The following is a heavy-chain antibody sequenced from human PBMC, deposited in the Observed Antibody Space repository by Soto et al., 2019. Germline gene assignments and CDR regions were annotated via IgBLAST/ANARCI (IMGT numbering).Heavy chain of an antibody. Sequence: QVQLVQSGAEVRKPGSSVKVSCKASGGTFTTYDISWVRQAPGQGLEWMGGIIPLFDATTYAQKFQGRVTITADKSTGTAYMELSSLRSEDTAMYYCARDRSSSWYNGTFYFDSWGQGTLVTVSS. V-gene: IGHV1-69*06. D-gene: IGHD6-19*01. CDR3: ARDRSSSWYNGTFYFDS. CDR1: GGTFTTYD. J-gene: IGHJ4*02. CDR2: IIPLFDAT.